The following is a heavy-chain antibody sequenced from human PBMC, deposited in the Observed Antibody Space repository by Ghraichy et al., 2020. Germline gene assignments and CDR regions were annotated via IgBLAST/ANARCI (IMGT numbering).Heavy chain of an antibody. CDR2: ISWNGGST. CDR1: GFTFDDYS. CDR3: AKPTIGILTGFDAFDI. V-gene: IGHV3-43*01. J-gene: IGHJ3*02. D-gene: IGHD3-9*01. Sequence: GSLRLSCAASGFTFDDYSMHWVRQAPGKGLEWVSLISWNGGSTYYADSVKGRFTISRDNSKNSLYLQMNSLRTEDTALYYCAKPTIGILTGFDAFDIWGQGTMVTVSS.